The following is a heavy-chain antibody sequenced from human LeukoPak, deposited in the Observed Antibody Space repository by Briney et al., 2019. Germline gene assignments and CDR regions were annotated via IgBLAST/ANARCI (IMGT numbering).Heavy chain of an antibody. J-gene: IGHJ4*02. CDR1: GITVSNNY. Sequence: PGGSLRLSCAASGITVSNNYMSWVRQAPGKGLEWVSLIYSGGSAFYSDSVMGRFTISRDNAKNTLYLQMNSLRAEDTAVYYCARVIYSGWQGELSDWGQGTLVTVSS. CDR2: IYSGGSA. D-gene: IGHD6-19*01. V-gene: IGHV3-66*01. CDR3: ARVIYSGWQGELSD.